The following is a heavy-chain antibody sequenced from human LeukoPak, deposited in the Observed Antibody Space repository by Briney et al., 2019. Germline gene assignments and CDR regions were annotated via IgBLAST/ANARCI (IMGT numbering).Heavy chain of an antibody. J-gene: IGHJ4*02. Sequence: GGSLRLSCVASGFTFSSYWMHGVRQAPGRGLVWVSRINSDGSSTSYADSVKGRFTISRDNAKNTLYLHMNSLRAEDTAVYYCARVLSGGDRSLDYWGQGTLVTVSS. CDR3: ARVLSGGDRSLDY. CDR2: INSDGSST. D-gene: IGHD2-21*02. V-gene: IGHV3-74*01. CDR1: GFTFSSYW.